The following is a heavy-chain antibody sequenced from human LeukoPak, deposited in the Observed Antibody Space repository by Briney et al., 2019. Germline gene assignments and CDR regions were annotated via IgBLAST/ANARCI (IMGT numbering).Heavy chain of an antibody. D-gene: IGHD2-15*01. CDR1: GYTFTVYY. CDR3: ARDPALRVVVAPYGELNWFDP. J-gene: IGHJ5*02. Sequence: VASVKVSCKASGYTFTVYYMHWVRQAPGQGLGWMGWINPNSGGTKYVQKFQGRVTMTRDTSISTAYMELSRLKSDDTAVYYCARDPALRVVVAPYGELNWFDPWGQGTLVTVSS. CDR2: INPNSGGT. V-gene: IGHV1-2*02.